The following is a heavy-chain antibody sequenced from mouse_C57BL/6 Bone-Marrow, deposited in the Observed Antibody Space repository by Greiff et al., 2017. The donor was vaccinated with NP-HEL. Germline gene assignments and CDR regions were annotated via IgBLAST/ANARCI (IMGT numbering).Heavy chain of an antibody. V-gene: IGHV3-6*01. D-gene: IGHD2-10*02. Sequence: EVKLMESGPGLVKPSQSLSLTCSVTGYSITSGYYWNWIRRFPGNKLEWVGSISYDGSNTSSPSLKNRISITRETSKNQFFLKLNSVTAEDTATYYCARAYGNYLDYWGQGTTLTVSS. CDR1: GYSITSGYY. CDR3: ARAYGNYLDY. CDR2: ISYDGSN. J-gene: IGHJ2*01.